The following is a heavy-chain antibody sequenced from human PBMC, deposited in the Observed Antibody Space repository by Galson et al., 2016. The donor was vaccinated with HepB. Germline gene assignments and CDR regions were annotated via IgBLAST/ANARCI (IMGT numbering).Heavy chain of an antibody. V-gene: IGHV1-69*06. CDR1: GGTFSSYA. D-gene: IGHD2-2*01. Sequence: SVKVSCKASGGTFSSYAISWVRQAPGQGLEWMGGIIPIFGPTNYAQKFQGRVTITADKSTSTAYMELTSLRSEDTAVYYCARTHYDCSNNNCYLPDYYYYGMDVWGQGTTVTVSS. CDR3: ARTHYDCSNNNCYLPDYYYYGMDV. J-gene: IGHJ6*02. CDR2: IIPIFGPT.